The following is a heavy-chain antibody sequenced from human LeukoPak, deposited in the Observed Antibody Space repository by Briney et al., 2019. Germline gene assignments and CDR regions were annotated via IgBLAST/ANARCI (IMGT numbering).Heavy chain of an antibody. Sequence: GGSLRLSCAASGFTFSSYAMSWVRQAPGKGLEWVSAISGSGGSTYYADSVKGRFTISRDNSKNTLYLQMNSLRAEDTAVYYCAREGYGDYDRNDNWFDPWGQGTLVTVSS. CDR3: AREGYGDYDRNDNWFDP. CDR1: GFTFSSYA. J-gene: IGHJ5*02. CDR2: ISGSGGST. D-gene: IGHD4-17*01. V-gene: IGHV3-23*01.